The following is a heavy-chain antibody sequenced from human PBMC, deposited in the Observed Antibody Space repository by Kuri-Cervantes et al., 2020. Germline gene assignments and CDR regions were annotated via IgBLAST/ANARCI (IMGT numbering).Heavy chain of an antibody. CDR1: GFTFSSYA. Sequence: GSLRLSCAASGFTFSSYAMSWVRQAPGKGLEWVSAISGSGGSTYYADPVKGRFTISRDNSKNTLYLQMNSLRAEDTAVYYCARDQDYYGSGGWFDPWGQGTLVTVSS. D-gene: IGHD3-10*01. J-gene: IGHJ5*02. CDR2: ISGSGGST. V-gene: IGHV3-23*01. CDR3: ARDQDYYGSGGWFDP.